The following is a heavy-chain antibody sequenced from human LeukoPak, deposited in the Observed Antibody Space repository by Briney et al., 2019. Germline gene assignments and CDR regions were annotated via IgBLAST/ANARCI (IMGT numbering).Heavy chain of an antibody. CDR3: ARDAQRGFDYSNSLEY. CDR2: IWSDGSNR. J-gene: IGHJ4*01. D-gene: IGHD4-11*01. V-gene: IGHV3-33*01. CDR1: GFILSHYG. Sequence: GGSLRLSCAPSGFILSHYGMHWVRQAPGKGLEWVAVIWSDGSNRFYAGSVKGRFTISRDNSQNTVFLQMNSLRVEDTAMYYCARDAQRGFDYSNSLEYWGHGTLVTVSS.